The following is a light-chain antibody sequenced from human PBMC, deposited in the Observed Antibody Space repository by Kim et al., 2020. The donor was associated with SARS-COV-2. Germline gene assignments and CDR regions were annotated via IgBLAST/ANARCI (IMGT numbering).Light chain of an antibody. Sequence: QLVLTQSPSASASLGASVKLTCTLSSGHSTYAIAWHQQQPEKGPRYLMKVNSDGSHRKGDGIPDRFSGSSSGAERYLTISSLQSEDEADYFCQTWVSATGVFGGGTQLTVL. V-gene: IGLV4-69*01. CDR3: QTWVSATGV. CDR2: VNSDGSH. CDR1: SGHSTYA. J-gene: IGLJ3*02.